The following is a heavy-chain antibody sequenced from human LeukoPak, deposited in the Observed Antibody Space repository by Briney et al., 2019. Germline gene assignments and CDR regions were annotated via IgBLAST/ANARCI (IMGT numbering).Heavy chain of an antibody. CDR1: GYSFTSYW. J-gene: IGHJ4*02. Sequence: GASLQISCKGSGYSFTSYWIGWVRQLPGKGLEWMGIIYPGDSDTRYSPSFQGQVTISADKSISTASLQWSSLKASDTAMYYCARRQGLYYFDYWGQGTLVTVSS. V-gene: IGHV5-51*01. CDR2: IYPGDSDT. D-gene: IGHD2-15*01. CDR3: ARRQGLYYFDY.